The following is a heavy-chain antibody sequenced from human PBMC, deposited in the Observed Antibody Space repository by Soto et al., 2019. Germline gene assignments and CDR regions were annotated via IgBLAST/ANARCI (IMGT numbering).Heavy chain of an antibody. D-gene: IGHD6-19*01. V-gene: IGHV5-51*01. CDR1: GYSFTSYW. Sequence: GESLKISCKGSGYSFTSYWIGWVRQMPAKGLGWMGIIYPGDSDTRYSPSFQGQVTISADKSISTAYLQWGSLKASDTAMYYCARLLAVAGTIPYYYYGMDVWGQGTTVTVSS. J-gene: IGHJ6*02. CDR2: IYPGDSDT. CDR3: ARLLAVAGTIPYYYYGMDV.